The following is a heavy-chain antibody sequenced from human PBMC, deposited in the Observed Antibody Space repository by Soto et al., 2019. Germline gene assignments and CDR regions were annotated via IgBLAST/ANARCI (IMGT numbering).Heavy chain of an antibody. Sequence: NPGGSLRLSCEGSGFTFSSYSMNWVRQAPGKGLEWVSSISGSGGYIYYADSVKGRFTISRDNVKNSLYLQMTSLRDEDTALYYCARDRQSTPWYAADYWGQGSLVTVSS. CDR2: ISGSGGYI. J-gene: IGHJ4*02. V-gene: IGHV3-21*01. CDR3: ARDRQSTPWYAADY. D-gene: IGHD6-13*01. CDR1: GFTFSSYS.